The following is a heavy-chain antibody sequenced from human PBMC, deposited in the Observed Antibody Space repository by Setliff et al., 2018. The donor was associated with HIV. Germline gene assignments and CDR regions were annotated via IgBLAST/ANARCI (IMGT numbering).Heavy chain of an antibody. CDR3: ARAIQPYYMDV. CDR1: IGSISSHY. J-gene: IGHJ6*03. CDR2: IYYSGIT. V-gene: IGHV4-59*11. Sequence: PSETLSLTCTVSIGSISSHYWSWIRQSPGKGLEWIGHIYYSGITNYNPSLKSRVTISVDTSKNQFSLKLRSVTAADTAVYYCARAIQPYYMDVWGKGTTVTVSS.